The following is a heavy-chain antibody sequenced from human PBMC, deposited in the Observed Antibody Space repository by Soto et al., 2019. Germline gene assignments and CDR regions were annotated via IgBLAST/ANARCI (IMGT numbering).Heavy chain of an antibody. CDR2: IYPGDSDT. Sequence: ASVKVSCKGSGYSFTSYWIGWVRQMPGKGLEWMGIIYPGDSDTRYSPSFQGQVTISADKSISTAYLQWSSLKASDTAMYYCARLVREYSSSSYFDYWGQGTLVTVSS. V-gene: IGHV5-51*01. CDR3: ARLVREYSSSSYFDY. J-gene: IGHJ4*02. D-gene: IGHD6-6*01. CDR1: GYSFTSYW.